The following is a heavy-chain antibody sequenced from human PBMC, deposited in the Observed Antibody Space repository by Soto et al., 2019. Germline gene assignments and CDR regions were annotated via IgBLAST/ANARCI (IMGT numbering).Heavy chain of an antibody. V-gene: IGHV3-30-3*01. CDR2: ISYDGSNK. J-gene: IGHJ4*02. Sequence: QVQLVESGGGVVQPGRSLRLSCAASGFTFSTYAMHWVRQAPGKGLEWVAVISYDGSNKYYADSVKGRFTISRDNSKNTLYLQMNSLRAEDTAVYYCARDTNNIAVAVGGYFDHWGQGTLVTVSS. D-gene: IGHD6-19*01. CDR1: GFTFSTYA. CDR3: ARDTNNIAVAVGGYFDH.